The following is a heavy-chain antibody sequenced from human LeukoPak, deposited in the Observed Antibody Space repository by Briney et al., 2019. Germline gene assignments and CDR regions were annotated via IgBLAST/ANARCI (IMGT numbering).Heavy chain of an antibody. D-gene: IGHD6-19*01. CDR3: ARHINVRGWRFDP. Sequence: SETLSPTCTVSGGSISSYYWSWIRQPPGKGLEWIGYIYYSGSTNYNPSLKSRVTISVDTSKNQFSLKLSSVTAADTAVYYCARHINVRGWRFDPWGQGTLVTVSS. CDR1: GGSISSYY. J-gene: IGHJ5*02. CDR2: IYYSGST. V-gene: IGHV4-59*08.